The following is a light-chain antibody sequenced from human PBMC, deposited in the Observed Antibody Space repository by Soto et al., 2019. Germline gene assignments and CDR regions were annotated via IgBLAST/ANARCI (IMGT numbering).Light chain of an antibody. CDR1: TGGVTSGHW. Sequence: QTVVTQEPSLTVSPGGTVTLTCGSSTGGVTSGHWPYWIQQKPGQAPRTLIYDTYSKHSWTPGRFSGSIVGGKAALTLSGAQPEDEADYYCFLSQSGDRLFCGGTKVTVL. V-gene: IGLV7-46*01. CDR2: DTY. J-gene: IGLJ3*02. CDR3: FLSQSGDRL.